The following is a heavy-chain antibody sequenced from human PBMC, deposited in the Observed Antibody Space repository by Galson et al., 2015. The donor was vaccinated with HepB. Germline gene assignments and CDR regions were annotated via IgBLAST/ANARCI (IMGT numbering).Heavy chain of an antibody. CDR2: ISTSGTNM. Sequence: SLRLSCAASGFTFSDYYMNWIRQAPGKGLEWISQISTSGTNMYYADSVKGRFTISRDSAKNSLYLQMNSLRAEDTAVYYCARGVRGYNSIGRFDPWGQGTLVTVSS. CDR1: GFTFSDYY. CDR3: ARGVRGYNSIGRFDP. J-gene: IGHJ5*02. D-gene: IGHD5-18*01. V-gene: IGHV3-11*01.